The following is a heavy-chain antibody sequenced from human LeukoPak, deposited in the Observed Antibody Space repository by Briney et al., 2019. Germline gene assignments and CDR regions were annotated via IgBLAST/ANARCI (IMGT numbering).Heavy chain of an antibody. J-gene: IGHJ4*02. D-gene: IGHD3-22*01. Sequence: GGSLRLSCAASGLTFSSYGMSWVRQAPGKGLEWVSGISASGGSTWYVDSVRGRFTISRDSSKKMLYLQMNSLRAEDTAVYYCAREGDMIVVAAYDYWGQGTLVTVSS. CDR2: ISASGGST. V-gene: IGHV3-23*01. CDR1: GLTFSSYG. CDR3: AREGDMIVVAAYDY.